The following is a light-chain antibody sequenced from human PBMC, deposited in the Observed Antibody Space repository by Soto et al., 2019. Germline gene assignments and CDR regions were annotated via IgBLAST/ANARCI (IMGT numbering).Light chain of an antibody. V-gene: IGKV1-9*01. CDR1: QGTSSY. Sequence: IQLTQSPSSLSASVGDRVTITCRASQGTSSYLAWYQQKPGKAPKLLIYASSTLQSGVPSRFSGSGSGTDFTLTICSLHPEDLATYYCQQLNTYPRLTFGGGTKVEIK. CDR2: ASS. CDR3: QQLNTYPRLT. J-gene: IGKJ4*01.